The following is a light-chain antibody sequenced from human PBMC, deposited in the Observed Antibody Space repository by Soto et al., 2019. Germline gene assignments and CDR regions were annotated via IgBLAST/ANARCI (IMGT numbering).Light chain of an antibody. CDR2: GTS. J-gene: IGKJ1*01. Sequence: EIVLTQSPVTLALSPGERATLSCSASQSVSSSYLAWYQQKPGQAPRLLIYGTSSRATAIPDRFSGSGSGTDFTLTISRLEPEDFAVYYCQQYGSSSWTFGQGTKVDI. CDR3: QQYGSSSWT. V-gene: IGKV3-20*01. CDR1: QSVSSSY.